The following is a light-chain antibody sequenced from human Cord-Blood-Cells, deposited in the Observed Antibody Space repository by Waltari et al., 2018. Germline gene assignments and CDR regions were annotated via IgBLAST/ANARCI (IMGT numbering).Light chain of an antibody. V-gene: IGLV1-47*01. J-gene: IGLJ2*01. CDR1: SSNIGSNY. CDR3: AAWDDSLSVVV. Sequence: QSVLTQPPSASGTPGQRVTISCSGSSSNIGSNYVYWYQQLPGTAPKLLIYRNTHRPSGVPDGFSGSKSGTSASLAISGLRSEDEADYYCAAWDDSLSVVVFGGGTKLTVL. CDR2: RNT.